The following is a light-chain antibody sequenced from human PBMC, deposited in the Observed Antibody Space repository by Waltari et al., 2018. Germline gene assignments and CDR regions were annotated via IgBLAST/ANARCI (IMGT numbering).Light chain of an antibody. V-gene: IGKV3-15*01. Sequence: EILVTQSPATLSMSPGERATLSCRASQSISTNLAWYQQRPGQAPRLVIYGASTRATEVPARFSGSGSGTEFTLTISSLESEDFAVYYCQQYNNYWTFGQGTKVEIK. CDR2: GAS. CDR1: QSISTN. J-gene: IGKJ1*01. CDR3: QQYNNYWT.